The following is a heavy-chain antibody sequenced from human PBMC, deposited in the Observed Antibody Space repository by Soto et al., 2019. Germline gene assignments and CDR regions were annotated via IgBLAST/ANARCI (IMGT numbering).Heavy chain of an antibody. V-gene: IGHV1-2*02. Sequence: HEHLVQSGAEVKRPGASLKVSCKASGYSFTGYYIHWVRQAPGHGLEWMGWINPDSGSTNYAQNFQRRVTLTSDTSISTASMDLTSLTSDDTAVYYWARGDYGTGGYPFPYFDYWGQGTLVIVSS. CDR2: INPDSGST. CDR1: GYSFTGYY. CDR3: ARGDYGTGGYPFPYFDY. D-gene: IGHD2-8*02. J-gene: IGHJ4*02.